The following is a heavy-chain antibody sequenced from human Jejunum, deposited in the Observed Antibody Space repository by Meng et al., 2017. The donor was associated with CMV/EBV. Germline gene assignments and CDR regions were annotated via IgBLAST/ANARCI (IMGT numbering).Heavy chain of an antibody. CDR1: GFTFNNYV. Sequence: ASGFTFNNYVMTWVRQAPGKGLEWVSAISGGGTNTYYADSVKGRFTISRDNSKNTVFLQMSSLRAEDTAVYYCAKGVAAYKLDWLDPWGQGTLVTVSS. D-gene: IGHD6-13*01. V-gene: IGHV3-23*01. J-gene: IGHJ5*02. CDR3: AKGVAAYKLDWLDP. CDR2: ISGGGTNT.